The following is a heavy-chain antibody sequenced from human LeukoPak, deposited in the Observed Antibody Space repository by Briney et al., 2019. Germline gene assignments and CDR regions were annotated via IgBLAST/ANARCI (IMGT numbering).Heavy chain of an antibody. J-gene: IGHJ3*02. CDR3: ARDRGGSYLVGAFDI. V-gene: IGHV1-2*02. CDR2: TNPNSGGT. CDR1: GYTFTDYY. D-gene: IGHD1-26*01. Sequence: ASVKVSCKPSGYTFTDYYMHWVPQAPGQGLEWIGWTNPNSGGTKYAQKFQGRVTMTRDMSMSTIYMELSRLRSEDTALYYCARDRGGSYLVGAFDIWGQGTMVTVSS.